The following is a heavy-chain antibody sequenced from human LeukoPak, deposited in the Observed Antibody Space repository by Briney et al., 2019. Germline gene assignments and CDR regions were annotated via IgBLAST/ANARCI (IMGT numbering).Heavy chain of an antibody. J-gene: IGHJ5*02. CDR1: GGTFSSYA. CDR3: ARDSGYSYGFNWFDP. V-gene: IGHV1-69*05. Sequence: SVKVSCKASGGTFSSYAISWARQAPGQGLEWMGRIIPIFGTANYAQKFQGRVTITTDESTSTAYMELSSLRSEDRAVYYCARDSGYSYGFNWFDPWGQGTLVTVSS. CDR2: IIPIFGTA. D-gene: IGHD5-18*01.